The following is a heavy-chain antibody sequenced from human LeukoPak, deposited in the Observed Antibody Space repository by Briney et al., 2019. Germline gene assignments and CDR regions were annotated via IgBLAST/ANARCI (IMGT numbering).Heavy chain of an antibody. J-gene: IGHJ4*02. CDR2: ISWNSGSI. D-gene: IGHD2-2*01. V-gene: IGHV3-9*01. CDR3: AGGKQREYQLPRGDY. CDR1: GFTFDDYA. Sequence: PGRSLRLSCAASGFTFDDYAMHWVRRAPGKGLEWVSGISWNSGSIGYADSVKGRFTISRDNAKNSLYLQMNSLRAEDTAVYYCAGGKQREYQLPRGDYWGQGTLVTVSS.